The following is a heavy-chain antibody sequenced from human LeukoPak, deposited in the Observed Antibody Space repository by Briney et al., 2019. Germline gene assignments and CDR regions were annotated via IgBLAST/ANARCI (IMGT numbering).Heavy chain of an antibody. D-gene: IGHD1-26*01. Sequence: SETLSLTCAVSGGSISSGGYSWSWIRRPPGKGLEWIGYIYHSGSNYYNPSLKSRVTISVDRSKNQFSLKLSSVTAADTAVYYCARRAPVGKVDYWGQGTLVTVSS. V-gene: IGHV4-30-2*01. CDR2: IYHSGSN. CDR3: ARRAPVGKVDY. J-gene: IGHJ4*02. CDR1: GGSISSGGYS.